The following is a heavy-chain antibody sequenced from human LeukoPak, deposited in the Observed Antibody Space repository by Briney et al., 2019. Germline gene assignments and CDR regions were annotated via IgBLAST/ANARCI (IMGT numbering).Heavy chain of an antibody. CDR2: VYYSGIT. Sequence: SETVSLTCTVSGGSVNNNAYYWGWVRQPPGKGLEYIGNVYYSGITYYNPSLQSRVTISVDTSNNQFSLKLSSVTAADTAVYYCARSDYSGYFDYWGQGTLVSVSS. J-gene: IGHJ4*02. D-gene: IGHD4-11*01. CDR1: GGSVNNNAYY. CDR3: ARSDYSGYFDY. V-gene: IGHV4-39*01.